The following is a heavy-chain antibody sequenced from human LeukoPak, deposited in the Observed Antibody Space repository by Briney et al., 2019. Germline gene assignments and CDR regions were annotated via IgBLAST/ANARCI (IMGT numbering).Heavy chain of an antibody. J-gene: IGHJ5*02. D-gene: IGHD4-17*01. CDR3: ARGGNVDDYGDQRPYDWFDP. V-gene: IGHV1-8*03. Sequence: ASVKVSCKASGYTFTSYDINWVRQATGQGLEWMGWMNPNSGNTGYAQKFQVRVTTTRNTSISTASMELGSLRSEDTAVYYCARGGNVDDYGDQRPYDWFDPWGQGTLVTVSS. CDR2: MNPNSGNT. CDR1: GYTFTSYD.